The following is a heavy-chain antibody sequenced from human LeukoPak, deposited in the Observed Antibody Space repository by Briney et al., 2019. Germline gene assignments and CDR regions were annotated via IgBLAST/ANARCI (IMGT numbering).Heavy chain of an antibody. D-gene: IGHD2-8*01. J-gene: IGHJ5*02. Sequence: RSETLSLTCTVSSGSISSSSYYWGWIRQPPGNGLEWIGSIYYSGSTYYNPSLKSRVTIFVNTSKNQFSLKLSSVTAANTAAYYCAIQKMDGPDHWGQGTLVTVSS. V-gene: IGHV4-39*01. CDR3: AIQKMDGPDH. CDR1: SGSISSSSYY. CDR2: IYYSGST.